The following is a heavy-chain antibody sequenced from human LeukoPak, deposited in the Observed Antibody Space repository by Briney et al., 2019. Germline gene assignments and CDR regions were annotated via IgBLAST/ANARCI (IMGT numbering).Heavy chain of an antibody. CDR3: ARLAGYSYYYYYGMDV. CDR1: GYTFTIYG. J-gene: IGHJ6*02. D-gene: IGHD3-9*01. V-gene: IGHV1-18*01. Sequence: ASVKVSCKASGYTFTIYGISWVRQAPGQGLEWMGWISAYNGNTNYAQKLQGRVTMTTDTSTSTAYMELRSLRSDDTAVYYCARLAGYSYYYYYGMDVWGQGTTVTVSS. CDR2: ISAYNGNT.